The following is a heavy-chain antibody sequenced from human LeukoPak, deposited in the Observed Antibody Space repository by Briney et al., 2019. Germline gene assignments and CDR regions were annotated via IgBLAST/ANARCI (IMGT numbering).Heavy chain of an antibody. Sequence: QPGGSLRLSGAASGFTFSSYGMPWVRQAPGKGLEWVAVISYDGSNKYYADSVKGRFTISRDNSKNTLYLQMNSLRAEDTAVYYCAKEGYYYYGMDVWGQETTVTVSS. J-gene: IGHJ6*02. CDR1: GFTFSSYG. V-gene: IGHV3-30*18. CDR2: ISYDGSNK. CDR3: AKEGYYYYGMDV.